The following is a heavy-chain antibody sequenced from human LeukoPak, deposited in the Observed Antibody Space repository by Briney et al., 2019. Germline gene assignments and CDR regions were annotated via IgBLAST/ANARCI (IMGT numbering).Heavy chain of an antibody. Sequence: PSETLSLTCTVSGGSISSYYWSWIRQPPPTGLEWMGYICDSGNTNYNPSPKIRVAISVDTSKNQFPLNLSSGTAAAAAAYSCARVIRGVTIDYWGQGTLVTVSS. CDR3: ARVIRGVTIDY. CDR1: GGSISSYY. CDR2: ICDSGNT. V-gene: IGHV4-59*01. J-gene: IGHJ4*02. D-gene: IGHD3-10*01.